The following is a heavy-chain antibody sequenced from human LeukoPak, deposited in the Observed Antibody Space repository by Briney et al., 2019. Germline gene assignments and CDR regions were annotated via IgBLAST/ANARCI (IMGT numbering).Heavy chain of an antibody. Sequence: ASVKVSCKASGYSFTGYYMHGVRQAPGQGLEGMAWINPNSGDTNYALKFQGRVSMNRETSNSTAYMELSRLRSDDTAVYYCARNGIAVAGYDYWGQGTLVTVSS. J-gene: IGHJ4*02. CDR2: INPNSGDT. CDR1: GYSFTGYY. V-gene: IGHV1-2*02. CDR3: ARNGIAVAGYDY. D-gene: IGHD6-19*01.